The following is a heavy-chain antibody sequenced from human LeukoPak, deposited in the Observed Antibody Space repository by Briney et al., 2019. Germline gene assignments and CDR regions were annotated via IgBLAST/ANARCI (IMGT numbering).Heavy chain of an antibody. CDR3: AKDLGDDSGWFDP. J-gene: IGHJ5*02. D-gene: IGHD2-21*02. Sequence: PGGSLRPSCAASGFTFSSYGMHWVRQAPGKGLEWVAVISYDGSNKYYADSVKGRFTISRDNSKNTLYLQMNSLRAEDTAVYYCAKDLGDDSGWFDPWGQGTLVTVSS. CDR1: GFTFSSYG. V-gene: IGHV3-30*18. CDR2: ISYDGSNK.